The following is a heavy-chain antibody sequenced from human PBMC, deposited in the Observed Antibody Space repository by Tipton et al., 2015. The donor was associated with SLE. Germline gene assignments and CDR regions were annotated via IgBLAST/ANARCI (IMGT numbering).Heavy chain of an antibody. CDR3: ARQPVVDAFDI. CDR1: GGSFSGYY. J-gene: IGHJ3*02. Sequence: TLSLTCAVYGGSFSGYYWSWIRQPPGKGLEWIGYIYYSGSTNYNPSLKSRVTISVDTSKNQFSLKLSSVTAADTAVYYCARQPVVDAFDIWGQGTMVTVSS. CDR2: IYYSGST. V-gene: IGHV4-59*08. D-gene: IGHD4-23*01.